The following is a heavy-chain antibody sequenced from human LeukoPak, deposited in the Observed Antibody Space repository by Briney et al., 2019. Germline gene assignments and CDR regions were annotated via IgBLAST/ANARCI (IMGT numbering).Heavy chain of an antibody. J-gene: IGHJ4*01. Sequence: GGSLRLSCAASGFTFIGYGMQWVRQAPGKGLVWVSRINTDGSSTSYADSVKGRFTVSRDNAKNTLYLQVNSLRAEDTAVYFCTRELPREVTLDYWGQGTLVTVSS. CDR3: TRELPREVTLDY. V-gene: IGHV3-74*01. CDR1: GFTFIGYG. D-gene: IGHD2-21*02. CDR2: INTDGSST.